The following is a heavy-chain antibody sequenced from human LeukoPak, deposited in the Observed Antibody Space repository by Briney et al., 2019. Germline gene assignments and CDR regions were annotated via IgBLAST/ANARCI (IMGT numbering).Heavy chain of an antibody. D-gene: IGHD3-10*01. CDR3: ARTQGSGWFGELFDY. V-gene: IGHV5-51*01. CDR1: GYSFTSYW. CDR2: IYPGDSDT. J-gene: IGHJ4*02. Sequence: ESLKISCKGSGYSFTSYWIGWVRQMPGKGLEWMGIIYPGDSDTRYSPSFQGQVTISADKSISTAYLQWSSLKASDTAMYYCARTQGSGWFGELFDYWGQGTLVTVSS.